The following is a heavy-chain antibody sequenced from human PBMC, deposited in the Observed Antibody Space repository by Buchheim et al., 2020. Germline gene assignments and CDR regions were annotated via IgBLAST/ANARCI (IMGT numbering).Heavy chain of an antibody. D-gene: IGHD7-27*01. V-gene: IGHV3-74*01. CDR1: GFTFSYYW. J-gene: IGHJ4*02. Sequence: EVQLVESGRGLDQPGGSLRLSCAASGFTFSYYWMHWVRQAPGKGLVWVSVISSDGSSTNYADSVKGRFTISRDNSKNTLFLQMNSLRAEDTAVYYCARGANWGSYYWGQGTL. CDR3: ARGANWGSYY. CDR2: ISSDGSST.